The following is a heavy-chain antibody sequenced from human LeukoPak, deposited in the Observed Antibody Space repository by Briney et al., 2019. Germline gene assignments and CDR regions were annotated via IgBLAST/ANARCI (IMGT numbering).Heavy chain of an antibody. V-gene: IGHV4-34*01. D-gene: IGHD5-12*01. CDR3: ARGQARRREMATIKGLRFDY. Sequence: SETLSLTCAVYGGSFSGYYWSWIRQPRGKGLEWIGGINHSGSTNYNPSLKSRVTISVDTSKNQFSLKLSSVTAADTAVYYCARGQARRREMATIKGLRFDYWGQGTLVTVSS. J-gene: IGHJ4*02. CDR1: GGSFSGYY. CDR2: INHSGST.